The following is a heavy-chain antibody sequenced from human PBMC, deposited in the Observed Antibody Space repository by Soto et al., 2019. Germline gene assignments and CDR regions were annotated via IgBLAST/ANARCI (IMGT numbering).Heavy chain of an antibody. V-gene: IGHV4-34*01. J-gene: IGHJ6*02. Sequence: LSLTCAVYGGSFSGYTWTWIRQPPGTGLEWIGEINHSGSTNYNPSLKSRVTTSIDTSKNQFSLKLSSVTAADTAVYYCARHYGDYGGSSNYYYGMDVWGQGTTVTVSS. D-gene: IGHD4-17*01. CDR2: INHSGST. CDR1: GGSFSGYT. CDR3: ARHYGDYGGSSNYYYGMDV.